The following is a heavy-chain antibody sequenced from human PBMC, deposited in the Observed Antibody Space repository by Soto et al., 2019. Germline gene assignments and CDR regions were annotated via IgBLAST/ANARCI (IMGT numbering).Heavy chain of an antibody. Sequence: QVQLQESGPGLVKPSQTLSLTCTVSGGSISSDYYYWSWIRQPPGKGLEWIGHMYDRGGTFYNQSFESRVTMSVDTSKNQFSLRLSAVTAADTAVYYCARYCTHGVCSNPFYYYGMDVWGQGSPVTVSS. V-gene: IGHV4-30-4*01. CDR1: GGSISSDYYY. D-gene: IGHD2-8*01. J-gene: IGHJ6*02. CDR2: MYDRGGT. CDR3: ARYCTHGVCSNPFYYYGMDV.